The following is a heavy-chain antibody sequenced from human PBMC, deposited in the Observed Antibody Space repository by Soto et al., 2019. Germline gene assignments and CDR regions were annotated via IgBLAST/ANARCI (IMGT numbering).Heavy chain of an antibody. D-gene: IGHD2-2*01. CDR3: ARRPVWTLVPAGQGMDV. J-gene: IGHJ6*02. Sequence: GESLKISCKGSGYNFTNYWIGWVRQMPGKGLEWMGIIYPGDSDTRYSPSFQGQVTISADNSISTAYLQWSSLKASDTAMYHCARRPVWTLVPAGQGMDVWGQGTTVTVSS. CDR1: GYNFTNYW. V-gene: IGHV5-51*01. CDR2: IYPGDSDT.